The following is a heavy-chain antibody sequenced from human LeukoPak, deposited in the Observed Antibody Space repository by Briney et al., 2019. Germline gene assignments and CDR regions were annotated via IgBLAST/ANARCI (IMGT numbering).Heavy chain of an antibody. Sequence: ASVKVSCKASGYTFTDYYLHWVRQAPGQGLQWMGWINPNTGGTNYAQKFQGRVTMTRDTPISTAYMELSRLRSDDTAVYYCARDLRSMDYGDYVSWFDPWGQGTLVTVSS. CDR3: ARDLRSMDYGDYVSWFDP. J-gene: IGHJ5*02. CDR2: INPNTGGT. V-gene: IGHV1-2*02. D-gene: IGHD4-17*01. CDR1: GYTFTDYY.